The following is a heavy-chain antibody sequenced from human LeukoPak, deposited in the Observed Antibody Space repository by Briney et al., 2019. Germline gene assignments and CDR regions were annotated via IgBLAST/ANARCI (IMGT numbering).Heavy chain of an antibody. V-gene: IGHV3-21*01. J-gene: IGHJ4*02. Sequence: PGGSLRPSCVPAGFTFTIYSMNWVRLAPGEGLEWVSSIISSGELINYADSVEGRLTTSRDNAKNSLYLQMNSLRAEDTAIYYCAGRDSTNGLCQFDYWGQGTLVTVSS. CDR3: AGRDSTNGLCQFDY. CDR1: GFTFTIYS. CDR2: IISSGELI. D-gene: IGHD2-8*01.